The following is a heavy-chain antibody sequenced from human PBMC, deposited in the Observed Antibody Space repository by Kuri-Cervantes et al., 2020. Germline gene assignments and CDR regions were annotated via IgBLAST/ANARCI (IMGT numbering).Heavy chain of an antibody. CDR1: GGSINSGDYY. D-gene: IGHD6-13*01. CDR3: ARIAAVRPHFDY. Sequence: SETLSLTCTVSGGSINSGDYYWSWIRQTPGKGLEWIGYVYSSGSPYYNPSLKSRVTISLDAPKNQFSLKLTSVTAADTAVYYCARIAAVRPHFDYWGQGTLVTVSS. J-gene: IGHJ4*02. CDR2: VYSSGSP. V-gene: IGHV4-61*08.